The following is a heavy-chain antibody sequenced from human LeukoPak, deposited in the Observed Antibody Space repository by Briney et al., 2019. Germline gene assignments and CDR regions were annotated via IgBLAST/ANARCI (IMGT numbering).Heavy chain of an antibody. Sequence: PGGSLRLSCAASGFTFNTFWMSWVSQAPGKGLEWVANIKQDGSEKYYVDSVKGRFTISRDNAKNSLYLQMNSLRAEDTAVYYCARDVRCSSTSCYFGLYYYYYMDVWGKGTTVTVSS. D-gene: IGHD2-2*01. CDR2: IKQDGSEK. CDR1: GFTFNTFW. V-gene: IGHV3-7*01. J-gene: IGHJ6*03. CDR3: ARDVRCSSTSCYFGLYYYYYMDV.